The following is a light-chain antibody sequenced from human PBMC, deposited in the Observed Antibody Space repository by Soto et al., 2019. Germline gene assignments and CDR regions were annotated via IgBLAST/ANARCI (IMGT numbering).Light chain of an antibody. CDR3: CSYAGSSTPLI. CDR2: KVS. V-gene: IGLV2-23*02. CDR1: SSDFGSYNL. Sequence: QSVLTQPASVSGSPGQSITISCTGTSSDFGSYNLVSWYQQHPGKVPKLMIYKVSKRPSGVSNRFSGSKSGNTASLTISGLQAEDEADYYCCSYAGSSTPLIFGTGTKVTVL. J-gene: IGLJ1*01.